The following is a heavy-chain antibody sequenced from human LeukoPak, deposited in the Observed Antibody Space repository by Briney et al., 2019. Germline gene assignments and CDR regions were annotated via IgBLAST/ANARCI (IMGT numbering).Heavy chain of an antibody. Sequence: ASVKGSCKASGYTFTSYGIRWVRQAPGQGLERRGWISAYNGNTNYAQKLQGRVTMTTDTSTSTAYMELRSLRSDNTAVYYCVICYSVVGAFDIWGQGTMVTVSS. CDR3: VICYSVVGAFDI. D-gene: IGHD2-21*01. J-gene: IGHJ3*02. CDR1: GYTFTSYG. V-gene: IGHV1-18*04. CDR2: ISAYNGNT.